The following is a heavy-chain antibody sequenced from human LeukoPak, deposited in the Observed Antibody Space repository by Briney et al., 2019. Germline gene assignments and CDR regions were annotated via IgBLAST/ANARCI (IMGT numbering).Heavy chain of an antibody. CDR3: ATDPGIAAASDY. Sequence: GASVKVSCKASGGTFSSYAISWVRQAPGQGLEWMGGIIPIFGTANYAQKFQGRVTMTEDTSTDTAYMELSSLRSEDTAVYYCATDPGIAAASDYWGQGTLVTVSS. J-gene: IGHJ4*02. CDR1: GGTFSSYA. CDR2: IIPIFGTA. D-gene: IGHD6-13*01. V-gene: IGHV1-69*06.